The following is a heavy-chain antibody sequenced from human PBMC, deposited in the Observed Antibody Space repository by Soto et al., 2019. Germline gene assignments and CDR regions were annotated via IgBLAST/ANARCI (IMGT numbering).Heavy chain of an antibody. V-gene: IGHV4-34*01. CDR1: GGSFSAYY. J-gene: IGHJ5*02. CDR2: INHSGGT. D-gene: IGHD2-15*01. Sequence: SETLSLTCAVYGGSFSAYYWSWIRQPPGKGLEWIGEINHSGGTSYNPSLKSRVTISVDTSKSQFSLKLSSVTAADTAVYYCARHAGVVVVVAVVIGWFDPWGQGTLVTVSS. CDR3: ARHAGVVVVVAVVIGWFDP.